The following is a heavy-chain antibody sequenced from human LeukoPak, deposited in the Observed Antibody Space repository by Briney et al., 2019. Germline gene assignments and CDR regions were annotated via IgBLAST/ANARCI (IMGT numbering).Heavy chain of an antibody. CDR1: GFTFSSYA. V-gene: IGHV3-64*01. CDR3: ARRTRVTGAFDI. Sequence: PGGSLRLSCAASGFTFSSYAMHWVRQAPGKGLEYVSAISSNGGSTCYANSVKGRFTISRDNSKNTLYLQMGSLRAEDMAVYYCARRTRVTGAFDIWGQGTMVTVSS. J-gene: IGHJ3*02. D-gene: IGHD1-14*01. CDR2: ISSNGGST.